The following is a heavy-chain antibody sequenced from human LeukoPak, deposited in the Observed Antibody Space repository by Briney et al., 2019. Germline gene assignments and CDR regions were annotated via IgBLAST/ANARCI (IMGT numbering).Heavy chain of an antibody. CDR1: GDSLTSGVYY. CDR2: IYTDGTT. Sequence: PAETLSLTCTVSGDSLTSGVYYWTWIRQPAGKGLDWIGRIYTDGTTNYNPSLKSRVTMSVDTSKNQFSLKLSSVTAADTAVYYCARLVGAVRPDPWGQGTLVTVSS. D-gene: IGHD6-13*01. CDR3: ARLVGAVRPDP. J-gene: IGHJ5*02. V-gene: IGHV4-61*02.